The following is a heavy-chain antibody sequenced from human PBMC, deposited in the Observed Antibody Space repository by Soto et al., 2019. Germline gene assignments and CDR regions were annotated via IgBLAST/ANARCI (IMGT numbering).Heavy chain of an antibody. J-gene: IGHJ4*02. CDR3: ARGYDQSFDY. V-gene: IGHV3-33*01. D-gene: IGHD5-12*01. CDR2: IWYDATNK. Sequence: QVQLVESGGGLVQPGRSLRLSCAASGFTFSIYGMHWVRQAPGKGLEWVAVIWYDATNKYYADSVKDRFTISRDNSKNTMYLQMNSRRAEDTAVYYCARGYDQSFDYWGQGILVTVSS. CDR1: GFTFSIYG.